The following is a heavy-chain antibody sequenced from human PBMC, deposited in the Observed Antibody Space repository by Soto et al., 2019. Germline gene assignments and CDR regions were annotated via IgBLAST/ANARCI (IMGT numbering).Heavy chain of an antibody. CDR3: ARLAARGSAYYYYYYMDV. D-gene: IGHD6-6*01. CDR2: INPNGGGT. CDR1: GYTFTGYY. Sequence: ASVKVSCKASGYTFTGYYMHWVRQAPGQGLEWMGWINPNGGGTNYAQKFQGWVTMTRDTSISTAYMELSRLRSDDTAVYYCARLAARGSAYYYYYYMDVWGKGTTVTVSS. V-gene: IGHV1-2*04. J-gene: IGHJ6*03.